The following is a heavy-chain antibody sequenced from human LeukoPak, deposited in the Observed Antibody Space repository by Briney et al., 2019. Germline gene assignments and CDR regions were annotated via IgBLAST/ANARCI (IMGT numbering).Heavy chain of an antibody. CDR1: GFTFSPQG. CDR3: ARWDIWGTNRHLFDY. J-gene: IGHJ4*02. D-gene: IGHD3-16*02. V-gene: IGHV3-23*01. Sequence: GGSLRLSCAASGFTFSPQGMSWVRQAPGKGLEWVSCVSGSGSTTDYADSVKGRFTISRDNSKNMLYLQMNSLRGEDTAVYFCARWDIWGTNRHLFDYWGQGTLATVSS. CDR2: VSGSGSTT.